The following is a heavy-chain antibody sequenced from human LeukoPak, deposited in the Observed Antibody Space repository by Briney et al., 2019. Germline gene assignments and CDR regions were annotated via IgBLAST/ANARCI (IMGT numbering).Heavy chain of an antibody. CDR2: ISSSSSYI. J-gene: IGHJ4*02. CDR3: ARDFIAAASGRPDY. D-gene: IGHD6-13*01. Sequence: PGGSLRLSCAASGFTFSSYSMNWVRQAPGKGLEWVSSISSSSSYIHYADSVKGRFTISRDNAKNSLYLQMNSLRAEDTAVYYCARDFIAAASGRPDYWGQGNLVTVSS. CDR1: GFTFSSYS. V-gene: IGHV3-21*01.